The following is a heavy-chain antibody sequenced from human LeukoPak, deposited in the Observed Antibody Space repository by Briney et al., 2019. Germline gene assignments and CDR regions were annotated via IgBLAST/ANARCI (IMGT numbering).Heavy chain of an antibody. CDR3: ARDGYSYGSDAFDI. CDR2: INHSGST. D-gene: IGHD5-18*01. Sequence: SETLSLTCAVYGGSFSGYYWSWIRQPSGKGLEWIGEINHSGSTNYNPSLKSRVTISVDTSKNQFSLKLSSVTAADTAVYYCARDGYSYGSDAFDIWGQGTMVTVSS. CDR1: GGSFSGYY. J-gene: IGHJ3*02. V-gene: IGHV4-34*01.